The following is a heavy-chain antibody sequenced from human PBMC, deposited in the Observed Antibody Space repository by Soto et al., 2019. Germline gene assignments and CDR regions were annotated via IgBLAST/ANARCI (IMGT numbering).Heavy chain of an antibody. J-gene: IGHJ4*01. CDR2: ISSSGSTI. V-gene: IGHV3-48*03. Sequence: EVQLVESGGGLVQPGGSLRLSCAASGFTFSSYEMNWVRQAPGKGLEWVSYISSSGSTIYYADSVKGRFTISRDNAKNSQYLQMNGLRADGTAVYDFSRVKSGSGGGYVDNLGHETMVTVSS. CDR3: SRVKSGSGGGYVDN. CDR1: GFTFSSYE. D-gene: IGHD6-19*01.